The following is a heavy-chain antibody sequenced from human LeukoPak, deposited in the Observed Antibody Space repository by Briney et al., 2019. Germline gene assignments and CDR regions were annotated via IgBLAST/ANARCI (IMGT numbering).Heavy chain of an antibody. CDR3: ARTSMVRGVMVDY. D-gene: IGHD3-10*01. V-gene: IGHV4-59*02. Sequence: SETLSLTCTVSGGSVSDYYWSWIRQSPGKGLEWIGYIYYTGTSYNPSLKSRVTISADTSKNQFSLKLSSVTAADTAVYYCARTSMVRGVMVDYWGQGTLVTVSS. CDR2: IYYTGT. J-gene: IGHJ4*02. CDR1: GGSVSDYY.